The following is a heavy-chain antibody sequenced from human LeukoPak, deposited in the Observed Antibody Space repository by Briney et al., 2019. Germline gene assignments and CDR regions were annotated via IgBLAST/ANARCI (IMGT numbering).Heavy chain of an antibody. Sequence: ASVKVSCKASGYTFTGYYINWVRQAPGQGLEWMGWNNPNSGGTNYAQKFQGRVTMTRDTSISTAYMELSRLRSDDTAVFYCAKSMAGNYYFDSWGQGTLVTVSS. CDR2: NNPNSGGT. J-gene: IGHJ4*02. D-gene: IGHD5-24*01. CDR3: AKSMAGNYYFDS. CDR1: GYTFTGYY. V-gene: IGHV1-2*02.